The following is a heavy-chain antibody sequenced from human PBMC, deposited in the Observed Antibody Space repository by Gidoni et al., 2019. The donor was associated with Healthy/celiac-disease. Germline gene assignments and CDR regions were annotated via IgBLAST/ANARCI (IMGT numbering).Heavy chain of an antibody. J-gene: IGHJ4*02. V-gene: IGHV3-33*01. CDR1: GFPFSSYG. Sequence: QVQLVESGGGVVQPGRSLSLSCAASGFPFSSYGMHWVRQAPGKGLEWVAVIWYDGSNKYYADSVKGRFTISRDNSKNTLYLQMNSLRAEDTAVYYCARDPYYYGSGSLDYWGQGTLVTVSS. CDR2: IWYDGSNK. CDR3: ARDPYYYGSGSLDY. D-gene: IGHD3-10*01.